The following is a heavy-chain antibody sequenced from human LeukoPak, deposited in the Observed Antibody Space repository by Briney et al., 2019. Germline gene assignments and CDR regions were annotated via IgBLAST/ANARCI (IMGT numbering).Heavy chain of an antibody. V-gene: IGHV3-53*01. CDR2: IYSGGST. D-gene: IGHD3-22*01. Sequence: GGSLRLSRAPPGFTVSSNYMSSVRQAPRKGLEWVSVIYSGGSTYYTDSAKGRFTISRDNSKNTLHLQMNSLRAEDTAVYYCAGGAYYYDSSGPYWGQGTLVTVSS. CDR3: AGGAYYYDSSGPY. J-gene: IGHJ4*02. CDR1: GFTVSSNY.